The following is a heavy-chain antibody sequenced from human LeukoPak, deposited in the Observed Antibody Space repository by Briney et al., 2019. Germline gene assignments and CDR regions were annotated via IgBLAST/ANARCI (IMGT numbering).Heavy chain of an antibody. CDR3: ASYPRYSSSPPFDY. CDR1: GYTFTGYY. J-gene: IGHJ4*02. Sequence: ASVKVSCKASGYTFTGYYMHWVRQAPGQGLEWMGWINPNTGGTNYAQKFQARVTMTRDTTINTAYMELSRLTSDDTAVYYCASYPRYSSSPPFDYWGQGTLVTVSS. CDR2: INPNTGGT. V-gene: IGHV1-2*02. D-gene: IGHD6-6*01.